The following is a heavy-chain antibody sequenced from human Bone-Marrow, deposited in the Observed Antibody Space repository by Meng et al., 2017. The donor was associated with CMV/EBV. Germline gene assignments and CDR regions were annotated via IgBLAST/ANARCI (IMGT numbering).Heavy chain of an antibody. V-gene: IGHV4-4*07. CDR2: IYTSGNT. CDR1: RGSLNSYS. D-gene: IGHD3-22*01. Sequence: SRGSLNSYSWRSLRQPAGQGLEWIRRIYTSGNTNYNPSLNSRVTMSVDTSKTQFSLKLTSVTAADTAVYFCARELVVVTHYYFDYWGQGTLVTVSS. CDR3: ARELVVVTHYYFDY. J-gene: IGHJ4*02.